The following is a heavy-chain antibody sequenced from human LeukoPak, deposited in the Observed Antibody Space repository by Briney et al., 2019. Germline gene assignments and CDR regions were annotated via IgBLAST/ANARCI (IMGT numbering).Heavy chain of an antibody. CDR1: GFTFSSYA. J-gene: IGHJ4*02. CDR3: ARDPGGYSGYDPSGY. Sequence: PGGSLRLSCAASGFTFSSYAMSWVRQAPGKGLEWVSAISGSGGSTYYADSVKGRFTISRDNAKNSLYLQMNSLRAEDTAVYYCARDPGGYSGYDPSGYWGQGTLVTVSS. CDR2: ISGSGGST. D-gene: IGHD5-12*01. V-gene: IGHV3-23*01.